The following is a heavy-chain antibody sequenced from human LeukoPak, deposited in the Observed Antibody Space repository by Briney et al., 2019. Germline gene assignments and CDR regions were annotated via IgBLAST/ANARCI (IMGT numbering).Heavy chain of an antibody. CDR2: IKSKTDGGTT. D-gene: IGHD3-22*01. Sequence: GGSLGLSCAASGFTFSNAWMSWVRQAPGKGLEWVGRIKSKTDGGTTDYAAPVKGRFTISRDDSKNTLYLQMNSLKTEDTAVYYCTTERLPPIITMIVPPLAFDIWRQGTMVTVSS. J-gene: IGHJ3*02. CDR1: GFTFSNAW. CDR3: TTERLPPIITMIVPPLAFDI. V-gene: IGHV3-15*01.